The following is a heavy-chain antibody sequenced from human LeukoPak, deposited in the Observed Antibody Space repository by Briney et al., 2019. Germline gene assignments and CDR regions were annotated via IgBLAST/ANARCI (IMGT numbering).Heavy chain of an antibody. J-gene: IGHJ4*02. Sequence: GGSLRLSCAASGFTVSSNYMSWVRQAPGKGLVWVSRINHDGSSTNYADSVKGRLTISRDNAKNTVFLQMNSLRAEDTAVYYCVRNWGYDSSGYWQKYFDTWGQGTLVTVSS. CDR1: GFTVSSNY. D-gene: IGHD3-22*01. V-gene: IGHV3-74*01. CDR3: VRNWGYDSSGYWQKYFDT. CDR2: INHDGSST.